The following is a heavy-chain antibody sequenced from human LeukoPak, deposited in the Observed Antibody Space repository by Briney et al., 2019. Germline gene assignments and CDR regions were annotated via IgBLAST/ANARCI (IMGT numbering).Heavy chain of an antibody. CDR3: ARVRGDVLSGHRTGYYYAMDV. Sequence: GRSLRLTCAASGFTFTRFAMYWVRQAPGKGLEWVALISYDGSNKYYADSVKGRFTISRDNSKNTVYLQMNSPRAEDTAVYYCARVRGDVLSGHRTGYYYAMDVWGQGTTVTVSS. CDR2: ISYDGSNK. D-gene: IGHD3-3*01. CDR1: GFTFTRFA. V-gene: IGHV3-30*04. J-gene: IGHJ6*02.